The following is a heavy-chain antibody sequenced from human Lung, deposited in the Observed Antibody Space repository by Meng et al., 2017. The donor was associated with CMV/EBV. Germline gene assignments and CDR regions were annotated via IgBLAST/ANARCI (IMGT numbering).Heavy chain of an antibody. Sequence: GGSLRLSCAASGFTFQDYSMAWVRQAPGKGLEWVANINSHGRRTNDGDSVKGRFTISRDNAKNSLFLQMDTLRAEDTAFYYCVWWDNIAAVYWGRGTLVTVSS. CDR2: INSHGRRT. D-gene: IGHD6-25*01. J-gene: IGHJ4*02. V-gene: IGHV3-20*04. CDR1: GFTFQDYS. CDR3: VWWDNIAAVY.